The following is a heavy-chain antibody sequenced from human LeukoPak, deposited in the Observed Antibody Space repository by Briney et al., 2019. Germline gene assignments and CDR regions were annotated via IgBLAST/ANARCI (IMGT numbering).Heavy chain of an antibody. CDR1: GFTFSSYA. CDR3: AKDPGRPPPYYFDY. J-gene: IGHJ4*02. Sequence: QPGRSLRLSCAASGFTFSSYAMSWVRQTPGKGLEWVSAISGSGGSTYYADSVKGRFTISRDNSKNTLYLQMNSLRAEDTAVYYCAKDPGRPPPYYFDYWGQGTLVTVSS. CDR2: ISGSGGST. V-gene: IGHV3-23*01.